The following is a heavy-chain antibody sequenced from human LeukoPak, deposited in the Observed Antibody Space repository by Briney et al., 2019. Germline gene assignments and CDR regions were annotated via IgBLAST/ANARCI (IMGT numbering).Heavy chain of an antibody. CDR3: ARFDTAMDYPVDY. CDR2: IDPSDSYT. D-gene: IGHD5-18*01. J-gene: IGHJ4*02. V-gene: IGHV5-10-1*01. CDR1: GYSFTSYW. Sequence: TGESLKISCKGSGYSFTSYWISWVRQMPGKGLEWMGRIDPSDSYTNYSPSFQGHVTISADKSISTAYLQWSSLKASDTAMYCCARFDTAMDYPVDYWGQGTLVTVSS.